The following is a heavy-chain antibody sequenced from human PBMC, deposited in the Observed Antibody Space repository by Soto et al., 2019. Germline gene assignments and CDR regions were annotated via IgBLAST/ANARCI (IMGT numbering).Heavy chain of an antibody. D-gene: IGHD6-19*01. CDR2: IKQDGSEK. CDR3: AAVADGAFDI. J-gene: IGHJ3*02. Sequence: EVQLVESGGGLVQPGGSLRLSCAASGFTFSSYWMSWVRQAPGKGLEWVANIKQDGSEKYYVDSVKGQFTISRDNDKNSLYLQMDSLRAEDTAVYYCAAVADGAFDIWGQGTMVTVSS. V-gene: IGHV3-7*01. CDR1: GFTFSSYW.